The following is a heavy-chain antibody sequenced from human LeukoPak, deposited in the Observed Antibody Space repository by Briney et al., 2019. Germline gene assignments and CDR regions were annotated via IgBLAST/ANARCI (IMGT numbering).Heavy chain of an antibody. J-gene: IGHJ4*02. CDR3: ARGLTGTTTLDY. V-gene: IGHV1-18*01. CDR2: ISAYNGNT. Sequence: GASVKVSCKASGGTFSSYAISWVRQAPGQGLEWMGWISAYNGNTNYAQKLQGRVTMTTDTSTSTAYMELRSLRSDDTAVYYCARGLTGTTTLDYWGQGTLVTVSS. CDR1: GGTFSSYA. D-gene: IGHD1-20*01.